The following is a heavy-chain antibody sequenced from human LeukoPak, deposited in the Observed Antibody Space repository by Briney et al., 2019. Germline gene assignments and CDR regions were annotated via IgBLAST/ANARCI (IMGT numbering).Heavy chain of an antibody. CDR3: AELGITMIGGV. CDR1: GFTFTNYN. D-gene: IGHD3-10*02. CDR2: ISSSGSTI. V-gene: IGHV3-48*04. J-gene: IGHJ6*04. Sequence: GGSLRLSCAASGFTFTNYNMNWVRQAPGKGLEWVSYISSSGSTIYYADSVKGRFTISRDNAKNSLYLQMNSLRAEDTAVYYCAELGITMIGGVWGKGTTVTISS.